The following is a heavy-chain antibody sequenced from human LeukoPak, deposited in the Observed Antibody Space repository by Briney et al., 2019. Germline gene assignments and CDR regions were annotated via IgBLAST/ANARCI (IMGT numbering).Heavy chain of an antibody. CDR3: ARESVVAAQPFDY. V-gene: IGHV4-39*07. Sequence: PSETLSLTCTVSGGSISSSSYYWGWIRQPPGKGLEWIGSIYYSGSTYYNPSLKSRVPISVDTSKNQFSLKLSSVTAADTAVYYCARESVVAAQPFDYWGQGTLVTVSS. CDR1: GGSISSSSYY. CDR2: IYYSGST. D-gene: IGHD2-15*01. J-gene: IGHJ4*02.